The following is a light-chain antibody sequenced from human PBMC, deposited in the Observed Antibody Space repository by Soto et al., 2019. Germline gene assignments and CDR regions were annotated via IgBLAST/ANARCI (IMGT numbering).Light chain of an antibody. CDR1: QSISNN. CDR2: GAS. Sequence: EIVMTQSPATLSLSPGERATLSCRASQSISNNVAWYQQKPGRAPRLLIYGASTRTTGIPARFSGSGSGTEFTLSISSLQSEDSAVYYCQQYYNWPPITFGPGTKVDIK. CDR3: QQYYNWPPIT. V-gene: IGKV3-15*01. J-gene: IGKJ3*01.